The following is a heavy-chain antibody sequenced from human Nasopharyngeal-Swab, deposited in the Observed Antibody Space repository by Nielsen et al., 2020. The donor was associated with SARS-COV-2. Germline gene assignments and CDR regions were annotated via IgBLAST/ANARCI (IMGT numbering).Heavy chain of an antibody. CDR1: GYTLTEFS. Sequence: ASVKVSCKVSGYTLTEFSMHWVRQAPGKGLEWMGGFDPEDGETIYAQKFQGRVTMTEDTSTDTAYMELSSLRSEDTAVYYCATGPPVAGHNWFDPWGQGTLVTVSS. J-gene: IGHJ5*02. V-gene: IGHV1-24*01. CDR2: FDPEDGET. D-gene: IGHD6-19*01. CDR3: ATGPPVAGHNWFDP.